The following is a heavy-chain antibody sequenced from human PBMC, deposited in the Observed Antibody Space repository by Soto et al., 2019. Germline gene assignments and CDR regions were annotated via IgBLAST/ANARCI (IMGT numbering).Heavy chain of an antibody. CDR3: ARAPNRLGGSWFDP. J-gene: IGHJ5*02. Sequence: QVQLVESGGGVVQPGRSLRLSCAASGFIFSNYAIHWVRQAPGKGLEWVALISYDGYDKYYTDSVKGRFTISRDNSKNTLYLQMNSLRPEDTAAYYCARAPNRLGGSWFDPWGQGTLVTVSS. CDR2: ISYDGYDK. V-gene: IGHV3-30*04. CDR1: GFIFSNYA. D-gene: IGHD1-26*01.